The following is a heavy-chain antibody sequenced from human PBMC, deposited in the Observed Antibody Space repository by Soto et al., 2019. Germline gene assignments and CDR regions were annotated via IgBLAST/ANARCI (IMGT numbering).Heavy chain of an antibody. J-gene: IGHJ3*01. CDR1: GYTFSTYG. D-gene: IGHD2-2*02. CDR2: INPIKGDT. V-gene: IGHV1-18*01. CDR3: ARVKVPAAILGAFDL. Sequence: ASVKVSCKASGYTFSTYGITWVRQAPGQGLDWMGWINPIKGDTNSAAIFQDRVTMTTDTSTRTAYMELRSLKSDDTAVYYCARVKVPAAILGAFDLWGQGTLVTVSS.